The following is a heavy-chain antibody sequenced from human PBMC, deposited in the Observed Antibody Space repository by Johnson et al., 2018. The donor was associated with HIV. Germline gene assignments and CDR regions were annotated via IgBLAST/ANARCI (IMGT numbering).Heavy chain of an antibody. CDR3: AKDAWGSNWNGAFDI. V-gene: IGHV3-66*01. D-gene: IGHD1-1*01. Sequence: VQLVESGGGLVQPGGSLRLSCAASGFTVSSNYMNWVRQAPGKGLDWVSVIYSGGRTYYADSVKGRFTISSDDSKNTLYLQMNSLRAEDTAIYYCAKDAWGSNWNGAFDIWGQGTMVTVSS. CDR2: IYSGGRT. CDR1: GFTVSSNY. J-gene: IGHJ3*02.